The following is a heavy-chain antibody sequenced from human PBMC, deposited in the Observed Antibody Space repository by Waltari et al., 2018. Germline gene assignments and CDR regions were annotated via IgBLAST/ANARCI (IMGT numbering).Heavy chain of an antibody. CDR3: ARDLFPSFWSGYGIDF. V-gene: IGHV1-2*02. CDR1: GYTFNAYS. CDR2: INPNTGAT. D-gene: IGHD3-3*01. J-gene: IGHJ3*01. Sequence: QVQLVQSGADVKKPGASVRVSCPTSGYTFNAYSIYWVRQAPGKGLEWMGWINPNTGATNLAQKYQGRLSMTRDTSITTAYMELNGLTSDDTAVYYCARDLFPSFWSGYGIDFWGQGTLVTVSS.